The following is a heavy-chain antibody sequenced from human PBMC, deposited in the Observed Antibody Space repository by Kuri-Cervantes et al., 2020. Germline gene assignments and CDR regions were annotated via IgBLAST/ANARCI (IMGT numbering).Heavy chain of an antibody. CDR2: IYYTGST. D-gene: IGHD2-21*02. CDR3: ARDYCGGDCLYFQH. V-gene: IGHV4-61*08. J-gene: IGHJ1*01. CDR1: GGSISSGGYY. Sequence: GSLRLSCTVSGGSISSGGYYWSWIRQHPGKGLEWIGYIYYTGSTGYNPSLKSRFSMSVDTSRNQFSLKLSSVTAADTAVYFCARDYCGGDCLYFQHWGQGTLVTVSS.